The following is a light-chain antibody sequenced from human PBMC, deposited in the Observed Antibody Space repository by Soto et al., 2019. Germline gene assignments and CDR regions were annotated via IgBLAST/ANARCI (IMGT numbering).Light chain of an antibody. V-gene: IGLV2-11*01. Sequence: DVGGYNYVSWYQQHPGKAPKLMINDVSKRPSGVPDRFSGSKSGNTASLTISGLQAEDEADYYCCAYAGTYTFYVFGTGTKVTVL. CDR3: CAYAGTYTFYV. J-gene: IGLJ1*01. CDR2: DVS. CDR1: DVGGYNY.